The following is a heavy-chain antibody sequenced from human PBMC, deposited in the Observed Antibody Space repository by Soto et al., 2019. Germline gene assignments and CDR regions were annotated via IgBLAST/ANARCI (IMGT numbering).Heavy chain of an antibody. CDR3: ARGKRNDGFRDAFDI. J-gene: IGHJ3*02. CDR2: IIPILGIA. Sequence: GASVKVSCKASGGTFSSYTISWVRQAPGQGLEWMGRIIPILGIANYAQKFQGRVTITADKSTSTAYMELSSLRSEDTAVYYCARGKRNDGFRDAFDIWGQGTMVTVSS. CDR1: GGTFSSYT. D-gene: IGHD1-1*01. V-gene: IGHV1-69*02.